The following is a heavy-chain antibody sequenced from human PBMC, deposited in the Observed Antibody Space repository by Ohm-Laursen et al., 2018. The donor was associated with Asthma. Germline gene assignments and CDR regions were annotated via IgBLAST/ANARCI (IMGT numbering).Heavy chain of an antibody. CDR2: IYSDDQI. V-gene: IGHV2-5*02. Sequence: TQTLTLTSTFSGFSLTTPGVGVGWIRQSPGKAFEWLALIYSDDQIRYSPSLRSRLTITKDTSKNQVVLTVTNMDPVDTATYYCAHSPGIAAAGTVQRAFDIWGQGTMVTVSS. J-gene: IGHJ3*02. CDR1: GFSLTTPGVG. CDR3: AHSPGIAAAGTVQRAFDI. D-gene: IGHD6-13*01.